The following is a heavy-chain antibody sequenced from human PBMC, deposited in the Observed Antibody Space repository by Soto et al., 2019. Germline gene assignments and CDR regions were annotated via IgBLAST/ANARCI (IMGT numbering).Heavy chain of an antibody. CDR3: ARGGRYTAISSYAFEI. D-gene: IGHD5-18*01. J-gene: IGHJ3*02. Sequence: SVKVSCKASGGTFSSYAISWVRQAPGQGLEWMGGIIPIFGTANYAQKFQGRVTITADESTSTAYMELSSLRSEDTAVYYCARGGRYTAISSYAFEIWGQETMVTVSS. V-gene: IGHV1-69*13. CDR2: IIPIFGTA. CDR1: GGTFSSYA.